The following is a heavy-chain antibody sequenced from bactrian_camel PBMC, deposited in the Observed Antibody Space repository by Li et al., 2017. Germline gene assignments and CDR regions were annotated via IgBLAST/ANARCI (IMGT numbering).Heavy chain of an antibody. J-gene: IGHJ4*01. V-gene: IGHV3S31*01. CDR1: GFTFSSYS. D-gene: IGHD3*01. CDR3: AASGCYGLRPLYRY. CDR2: IYGGGGTT. Sequence: VQLVESGGDSVQPGGSLILSCVASGFTFSSYSMDWVRQAPGKGFEWISAIYGGGGTTHYSDSVKGRFTISRDNAKNTLYLQMNSLKPEDTGMYYCAASGCYGLRPLYRYWGQGTQVTVSS.